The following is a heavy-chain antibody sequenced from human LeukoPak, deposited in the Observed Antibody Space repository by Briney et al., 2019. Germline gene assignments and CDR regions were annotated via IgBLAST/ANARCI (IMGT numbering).Heavy chain of an antibody. Sequence: KPSETLSLTCTVSGGSVNSDNYYWCWIRQLPGRGLEWIGYIFYTGSTNYNPSLKSRVTISVDTSKNQFSLKVSSVTAADTAVYYCARDVGFDWGQGTLVTVSS. CDR3: ARDVGFD. J-gene: IGHJ4*02. V-gene: IGHV4-61*01. CDR2: IFYTGST. CDR1: GGSVNSDNYY. D-gene: IGHD6-25*01.